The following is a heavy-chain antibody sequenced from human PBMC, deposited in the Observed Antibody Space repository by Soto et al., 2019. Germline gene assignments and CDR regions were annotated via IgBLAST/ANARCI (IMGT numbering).Heavy chain of an antibody. CDR3: ARHSPPFFYGSGPWDV. J-gene: IGHJ6*02. CDR1: SGSISNSY. V-gene: IGHV4-59*08. D-gene: IGHD3-10*01. Sequence: QVQLQESGPGLVRPSETLSLTCTVSSGSISNSYWSWIRQSPGKGLEWIGYIYSSGSTNYNPSLKSRVTISVDTSNNQFSLKLSSLIAADTAVYYCARHSPPFFYGSGPWDVWGQGTTVTVSS. CDR2: IYSSGST.